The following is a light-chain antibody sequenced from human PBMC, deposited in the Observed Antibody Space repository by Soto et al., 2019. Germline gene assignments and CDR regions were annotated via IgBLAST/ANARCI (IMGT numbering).Light chain of an antibody. CDR2: EGT. J-gene: IGLJ3*02. CDR3: CSHAGSHWV. Sequence: QSALTQPASVSGSPGQSITISCDGSNSDIGTYSLVSWCQQYPGKAPKLVIYEGTRRPAGVSTRFSASKSGNTASLTISGLQAEDEADYYCCSHAGSHWVFGGGTKVTVL. CDR1: NSDIGTYSL. V-gene: IGLV2-23*01.